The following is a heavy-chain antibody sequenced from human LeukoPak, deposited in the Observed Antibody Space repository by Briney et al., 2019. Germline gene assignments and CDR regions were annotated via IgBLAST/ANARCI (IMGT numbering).Heavy chain of an antibody. CDR2: IIPILGIA. CDR1: GGHFRSYA. D-gene: IGHD6-13*01. CDR3: ARDGIAAAGWGDYFDY. J-gene: IGHJ4*02. Sequence: SVKVPCKASGGHFRSYAISWVRQAPGQGLEWMGRIIPILGIANYAQKFQGRVTITADKSTSTAYMELSSLRSEDTAVYYCARDGIAAAGWGDYFDYWGQGTLVTVSS. V-gene: IGHV1-69*04.